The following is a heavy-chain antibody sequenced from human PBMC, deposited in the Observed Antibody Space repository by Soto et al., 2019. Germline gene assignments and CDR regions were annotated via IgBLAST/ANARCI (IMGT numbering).Heavy chain of an antibody. D-gene: IGHD6-6*01. J-gene: IGHJ4*02. Sequence: QVQLVQSAPELRKPGASVKVSCKASGYSFSDYYIYWLRQAPGQRLEWMGWINPRTTATNYAPKFQGRITLTRDPSTSTVYMELSSLRSDDTAIYYCARELGTLATPVDFWGQGTLVTVSS. CDR2: INPRTTAT. V-gene: IGHV1-2*02. CDR1: GYSFSDYY. CDR3: ARELGTLATPVDF.